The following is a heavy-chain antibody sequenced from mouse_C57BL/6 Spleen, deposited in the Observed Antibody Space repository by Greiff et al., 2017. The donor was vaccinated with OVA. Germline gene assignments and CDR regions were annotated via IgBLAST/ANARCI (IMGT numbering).Heavy chain of an antibody. D-gene: IGHD2-2*01. CDR1: GYTFTSYW. J-gene: IGHJ2*01. Sequence: QVQLKQPGAELVKPGASVKLSCKASGYTFTSYWITWVKQRPGQGLEWIGDIYPGSGSTNYNEKFKSKATLTVDTSSSTAYMQLSSLTSEDSAVYYCARSRLRLFDYWGQGTTLTVSS. V-gene: IGHV1-55*01. CDR3: ARSRLRLFDY. CDR2: IYPGSGST.